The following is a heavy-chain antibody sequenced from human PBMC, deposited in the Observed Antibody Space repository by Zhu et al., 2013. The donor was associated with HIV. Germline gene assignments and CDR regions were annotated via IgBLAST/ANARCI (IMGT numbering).Heavy chain of an antibody. J-gene: IGHJ4*02. Sequence: QVQLVQSGAEVKKPGASVKVSCKASGYTFTTYDMHWVRQAPGQRLEWMGWINSGNGKTKYSQKFQGRVTITRDTSASTAYMELSSLRSEDTAVYYCARWGSWYPLFDYWGQGTLVTVSS. CDR2: INSGNGKT. CDR1: GYTFTTYD. V-gene: IGHV1-3*01. CDR3: ARWGSWYPLFDY. D-gene: IGHD6-13*01.